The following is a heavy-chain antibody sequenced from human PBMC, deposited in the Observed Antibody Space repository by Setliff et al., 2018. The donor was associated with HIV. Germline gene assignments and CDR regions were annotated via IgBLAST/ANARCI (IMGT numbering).Heavy chain of an antibody. D-gene: IGHD2-21*01. CDR1: SGSISSNTYY. Sequence: SETLSLTCSVSSGSISSNTYYWSWIRQPPGGGLEWIASVFHIGSTYHNPSLKSRVSISIDTSKTQVSLKLRSVTAADTAVYYCARLGIANAPDDYWGQGTLVTVSS. V-gene: IGHV4-39*01. J-gene: IGHJ4*02. CDR2: VFHIGST. CDR3: ARLGIANAPDDY.